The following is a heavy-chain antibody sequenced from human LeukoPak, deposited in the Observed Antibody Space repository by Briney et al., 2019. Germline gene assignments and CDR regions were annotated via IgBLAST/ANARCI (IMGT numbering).Heavy chain of an antibody. CDR1: GFTFSSYW. D-gene: IGHD4-17*01. Sequence: GGSLRLSCAASGFTFSSYWMHWVRQAPGKGLEWVSVIYSGGSTYYADSVKGRFTISRDNSKNTLYLQMNSLRAEDTAVYYCAREGYGDYGFDYWAREPWSPSPQ. J-gene: IGHJ4*02. CDR3: AREGYGDYGFDY. V-gene: IGHV3-66*01. CDR2: IYSGGST.